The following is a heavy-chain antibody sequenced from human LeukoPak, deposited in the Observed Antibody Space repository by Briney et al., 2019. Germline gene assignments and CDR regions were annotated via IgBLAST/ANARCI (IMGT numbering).Heavy chain of an antibody. Sequence: GSLRLSCSASGFTFSDYTMHWVRQAPGKGLEFVSAITNRGGTYYADSVKGRFTISRDNSKNTLYLQMSSLRPEDTAVYYCVKDRSGTYPFDSWGQGTLVTVSS. J-gene: IGHJ4*02. CDR2: ITNRGGT. CDR1: GFTFSDYT. D-gene: IGHD1-26*01. V-gene: IGHV3-64D*09. CDR3: VKDRSGTYPFDS.